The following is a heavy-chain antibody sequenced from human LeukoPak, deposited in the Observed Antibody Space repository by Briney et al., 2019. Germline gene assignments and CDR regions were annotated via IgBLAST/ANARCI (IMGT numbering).Heavy chain of an antibody. CDR3: ARDSSRYCSGGSCYSGAFDI. CDR1: GFTFSSYS. CDR2: ISSSSSYI. Sequence: PGGSLRLSCAASGFTFSSYSMNWVRQAPGKGLEWVSSISSSSSYIYYADSAKGRFTISRDNAKNSLYLQMNSLRAEDTAVYYCARDSSRYCSGGSCYSGAFDIWGQGTMVTVSS. V-gene: IGHV3-21*01. J-gene: IGHJ3*02. D-gene: IGHD2-15*01.